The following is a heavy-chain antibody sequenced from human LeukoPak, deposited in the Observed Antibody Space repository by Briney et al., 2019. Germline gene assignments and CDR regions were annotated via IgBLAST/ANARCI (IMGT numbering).Heavy chain of an antibody. CDR3: AKRGGRYFDS. CDR1: GGSISTNTW. J-gene: IGHJ4*02. Sequence: SGTLSLTCAVSGGSISTNTWWSWVRQPPGKGLEWIGQTSHDGNADYTPSLKSRVTISVDKSKNQLSLKLNSVTAADSAVYYCAKRGGRYFDSWGQGTLVTVSS. V-gene: IGHV4-4*02. CDR2: TSHDGNA. D-gene: IGHD4-23*01.